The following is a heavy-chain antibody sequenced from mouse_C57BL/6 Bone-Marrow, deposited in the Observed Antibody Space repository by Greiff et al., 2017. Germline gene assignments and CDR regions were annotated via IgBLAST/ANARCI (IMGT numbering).Heavy chain of an antibody. D-gene: IGHD1-1*01. J-gene: IGHJ2*01. CDR2: IYPRSGNT. CDR1: GYTFTSYG. Sequence: QVQLQQSGAELARPGASVKLSCKASGYTFTSYGISWVKQRTGQGLEWIGEIYPRSGNTYYNEKFKGKATLTADKSSSTAYMELRSLTSEDSAGYFCARGGYYYGSSLRYFDYWGQGTTLTVSS. V-gene: IGHV1-81*01. CDR3: ARGGYYYGSSLRYFDY.